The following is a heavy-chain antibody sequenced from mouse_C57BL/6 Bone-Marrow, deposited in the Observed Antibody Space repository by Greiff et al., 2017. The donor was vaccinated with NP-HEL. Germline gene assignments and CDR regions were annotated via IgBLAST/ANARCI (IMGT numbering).Heavy chain of an antibody. CDR1: GFTFSSYA. V-gene: IGHV5-9-1*02. Sequence: EVKLMESGGGLVKPGGSLKLSCAASGFTFSSYAMSWVRQTPEKRLEWVAYISSGGDYIYYADTVKGRSTISRDKARNTLYLQMSSLKSEDTAMYYCTCDYCFDYWGQGTTLTVSS. J-gene: IGHJ2*01. CDR3: TCDYCFDY. CDR2: ISSGGDYI.